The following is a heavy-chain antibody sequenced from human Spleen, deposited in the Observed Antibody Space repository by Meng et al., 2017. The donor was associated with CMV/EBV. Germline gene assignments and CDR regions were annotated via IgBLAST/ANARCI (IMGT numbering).Heavy chain of an antibody. CDR3: AREPGSNTRFDS. J-gene: IGHJ4*02. V-gene: IGHV1-3*01. Sequence: QVQSVQSGSELEKPGASVKISCEAAGYDFTTYSIHWVRQAPGQGLEWMGWINAGYGDTRYSQKFQGRVTITRDTSANTSYMELSGLKPEDTAVFYCAREPGSNTRFDSWGQGTLVTVSS. CDR2: INAGYGDT. D-gene: IGHD1-14*01. CDR1: GYDFTTYS.